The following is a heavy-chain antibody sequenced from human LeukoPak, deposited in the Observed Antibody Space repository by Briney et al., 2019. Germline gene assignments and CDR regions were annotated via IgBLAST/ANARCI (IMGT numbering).Heavy chain of an antibody. CDR2: IYYSGST. Sequence: SETLSLTCTVSGGSISSYYWSWIRQPPGKGLEWIGYIYYSGSTNYNPSLKSRITISVDTSKNQFSLKLSSVTAADTALYYCARGVEYSSSSGLGYWGQRTLVTVSS. V-gene: IGHV4-59*01. D-gene: IGHD6-6*01. CDR1: GGSISSYY. CDR3: ARGVEYSSSSGLGY. J-gene: IGHJ4*02.